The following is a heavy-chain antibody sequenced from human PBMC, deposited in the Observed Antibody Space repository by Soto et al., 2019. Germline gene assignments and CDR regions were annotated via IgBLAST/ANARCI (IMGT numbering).Heavy chain of an antibody. V-gene: IGHV4-30-4*01. CDR1: GGSISSGDYY. Sequence: PSEALSLTCTVSGGSISSGDYYWSLIRQPPGKGLEWIGYIYYSGSTYYNPSLKSRVTISVDTSKDQFSLKLSSVTAADTAVYYCARALYCSGGSCYSGYWFDPWGQGTLVTVSS. CDR2: IYYSGST. D-gene: IGHD2-15*01. J-gene: IGHJ5*02. CDR3: ARALYCSGGSCYSGYWFDP.